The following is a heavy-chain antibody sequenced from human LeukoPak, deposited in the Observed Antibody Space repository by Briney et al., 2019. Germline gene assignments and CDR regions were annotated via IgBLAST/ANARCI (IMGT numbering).Heavy chain of an antibody. CDR1: GYTFTSYG. CDR3: ARVTYYDYVWGSYPLDY. V-gene: IGHV1-18*01. D-gene: IGHD3-16*02. J-gene: IGHJ4*02. CDR2: ISAYNGNT. Sequence: ASVKVSCKASGYTFTSYGISWVRQAPGQGLEWMGWISAYNGNTNYAQKLQGRVTMTTDTSTSTAYMELRSLRSDDTAVYYCARVTYYDYVWGSYPLDYWGQGTLVTVSS.